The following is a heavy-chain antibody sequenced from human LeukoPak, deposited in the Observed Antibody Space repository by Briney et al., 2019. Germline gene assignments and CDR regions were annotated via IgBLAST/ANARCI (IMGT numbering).Heavy chain of an antibody. D-gene: IGHD1-26*01. CDR3: AKSRREWELPSPIDY. CDR1: GFTFDDYA. V-gene: IGHV3-9*01. CDR2: ISWNSGSI. J-gene: IGHJ4*02. Sequence: GGSLRLSCAASGFTFDDYAMHWVRQAPGKGLEWVSGISWNSGSIGYADSVKGRFTTSRDNAKNSLYLQMNSLRAEDTALYYCAKSRREWELPSPIDYWGQGTLVTVSS.